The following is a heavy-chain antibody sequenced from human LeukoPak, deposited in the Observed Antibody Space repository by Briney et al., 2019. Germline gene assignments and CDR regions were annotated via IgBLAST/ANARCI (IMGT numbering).Heavy chain of an antibody. J-gene: IGHJ4*02. V-gene: IGHV3-53*05. Sequence: GGSLRLSCTVSGFTVSINSMSWVRQAPGKGLEWVSFIYSGGNTHYSDSVKGRFTISRDNAKNSLYLQMNSLRAEDMALYYCAKSKTVTTEFDHWGQGTLVTVSS. CDR2: IYSGGNT. CDR1: GFTVSINS. D-gene: IGHD4-17*01. CDR3: AKSKTVTTEFDH.